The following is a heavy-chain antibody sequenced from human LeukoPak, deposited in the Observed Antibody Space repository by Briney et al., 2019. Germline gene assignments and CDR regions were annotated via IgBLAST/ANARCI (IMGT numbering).Heavy chain of an antibody. J-gene: IGHJ4*02. D-gene: IGHD6-6*01. CDR1: DGSFSGHY. CDR2: VNHSGNI. V-gene: IGHV4-34*01. Sequence: SDTLSLTCAVYDGSFSGHYWSWIRQPPGKGLEWIGEVNHSGNINYNPALRRPVIISVDTSKKHFSLKLSSLTAADTAVYYCARVLRLAAGRPFDFWGQGTLVTVSS. CDR3: ARVLRLAAGRPFDF.